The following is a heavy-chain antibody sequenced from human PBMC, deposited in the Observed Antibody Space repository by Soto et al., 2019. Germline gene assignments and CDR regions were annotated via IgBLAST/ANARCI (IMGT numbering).Heavy chain of an antibody. CDR2: IIPIFGTG. D-gene: IGHD5-12*01. CDR1: GGTFSNYA. V-gene: IGHV1-69*01. CDR3: ARPVEMATISRSYLFY. Sequence: QVQLVQSGAEVKQPGSSVKVSCKASGGTFSNYAINWVRQAPGQGLEWMGGIIPIFGTGNYAQKFQGGVTITADESTSTAYLDLSGLRPEDTAVYYCARPVEMATISRSYLFYWGQGTLVTVSS. J-gene: IGHJ4*02.